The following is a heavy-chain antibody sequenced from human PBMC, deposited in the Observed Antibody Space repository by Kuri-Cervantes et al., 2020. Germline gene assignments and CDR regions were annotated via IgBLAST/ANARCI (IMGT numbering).Heavy chain of an antibody. J-gene: IGHJ4*02. CDR2: ISGSGGSA. V-gene: IGHV3-23*01. CDR3: AKSLEAEWELLDY. D-gene: IGHD1-26*01. CDR1: GFTFSSYA. Sequence: GGSLRLSCAASGFTFSSYAMSWVRQAPGKGLEWVSAISGSGGSAYYADSVKGRFTISRDNSKNTLYLQMNSLRAEDTAVYYCAKSLEAEWELLDYWGQGTLVTVSS.